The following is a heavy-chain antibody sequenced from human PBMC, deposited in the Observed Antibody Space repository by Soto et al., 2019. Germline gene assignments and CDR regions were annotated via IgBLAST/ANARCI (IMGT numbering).Heavy chain of an antibody. CDR2: ISAYNGNT. Sequence: ASVKVSCKASGYTFTSYGISWVRQAPGQGLEWMGWISAYNGNTNYAQKLQGRVTMTTDTSTSTAYMELRSLRSDDTAVYYCAREPGTTFRYYYYGMDVWGQGTTVTVSS. CDR3: AREPGTTFRYYYYGMDV. D-gene: IGHD1-7*01. CDR1: GYTFTSYG. J-gene: IGHJ6*02. V-gene: IGHV1-18*01.